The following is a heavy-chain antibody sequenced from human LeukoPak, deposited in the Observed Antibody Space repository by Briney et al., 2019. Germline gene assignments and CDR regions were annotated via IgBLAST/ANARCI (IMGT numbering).Heavy chain of an antibody. CDR1: GGTFPGYF. CDR2: IDINGNK. V-gene: IGHV4-34*01. Sequence: SETLSLTCAVYGGTFPGYFWTWIRQTPGRGLEWIGGIDINGNKHSNPSLKSRLTLSVDPSKSQFSLTLRSVTAADTAVYYCARGDSGLSAFDIWGQGTMVTVSS. J-gene: IGHJ3*02. CDR3: ARGDSGLSAFDI. D-gene: IGHD2-21*01.